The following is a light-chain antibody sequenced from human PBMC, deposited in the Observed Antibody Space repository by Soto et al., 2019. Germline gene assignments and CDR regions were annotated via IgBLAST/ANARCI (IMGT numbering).Light chain of an antibody. J-gene: IGLJ1*01. V-gene: IGLV2-23*02. CDR2: EVS. CDR1: TSDVGTYDL. CDR3: CSHEGYSTYV. Sequence: QSVLTQPASVSGSPGQSITISCAGSTSDVGTYDLVSWYQQYPGKAPKLLISEVSQRPSGISSRFSGSKSGNTASLTISGLQAEDEADYYCCSHEGYSTYVFGTGTKLTVL.